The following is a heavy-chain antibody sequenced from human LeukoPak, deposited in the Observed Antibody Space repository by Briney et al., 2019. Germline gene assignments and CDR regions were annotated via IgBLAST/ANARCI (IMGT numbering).Heavy chain of an antibody. V-gene: IGHV3-23*01. Sequence: GGSLRLSCAASGFTFSTYVMSWVRQAPGKGLEWVSAISGSGGSTYYADSVKGRFTISRDNSKNTLYPQMNSLTTEDTAVYYCASVASDSSGWYHFDYWGQGTLVTVSS. CDR1: GFTFSTYV. CDR2: ISGSGGST. J-gene: IGHJ4*02. D-gene: IGHD6-19*01. CDR3: ASVASDSSGWYHFDY.